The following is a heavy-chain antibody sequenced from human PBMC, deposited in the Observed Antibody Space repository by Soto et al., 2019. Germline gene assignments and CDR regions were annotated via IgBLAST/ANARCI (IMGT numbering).Heavy chain of an antibody. Sequence: QVNLVQSGAEVKKPGASVKVSCKGSGYGFTTYGITWVRQAPGQGLEWMAWISAHNGNTNYAQKLQGRVTVTRDTSTSTAYMELRSLRPDVTAVYCCARGRYGDYWGQGALVTVSS. D-gene: IGHD1-1*01. CDR3: ARGRYGDY. J-gene: IGHJ4*02. CDR2: ISAHNGNT. CDR1: GYGFTTYG. V-gene: IGHV1-18*01.